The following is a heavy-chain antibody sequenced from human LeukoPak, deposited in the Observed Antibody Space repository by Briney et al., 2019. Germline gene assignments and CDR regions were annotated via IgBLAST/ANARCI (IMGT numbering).Heavy chain of an antibody. J-gene: IGHJ4*02. D-gene: IGHD5-12*01. Sequence: GGSLRLSCAASGFTVSSNYMSWVRQAPGKGLEWVSVIYSGGSTYYADSVKGRFTISRDNSKNTLYLQMNSLRAEDTAVYYCARAPDIVATITYWGQGTLVTVSS. CDR3: ARAPDIVATITY. CDR1: GFTVSSNY. CDR2: IYSGGST. V-gene: IGHV3-53*01.